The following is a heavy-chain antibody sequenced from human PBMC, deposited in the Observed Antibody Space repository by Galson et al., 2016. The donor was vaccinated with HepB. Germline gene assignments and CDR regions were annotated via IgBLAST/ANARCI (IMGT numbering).Heavy chain of an antibody. CDR3: TRDDSSGYYEGSYDD. CDR2: IYHSGST. D-gene: IGHD3-22*01. V-gene: IGHV4-59*01. CDR1: GASISSYY. Sequence: SETLSLTCTVSGASISSYYWSWVRQSPGKGLEWIGYIYHSGSTNYNPSLNGRGTISVDTSRTSFSLRLSSVTAADTAVYYCTRDDSSGYYEGSYDDCGPGTLVIVSS. J-gene: IGHJ4*02.